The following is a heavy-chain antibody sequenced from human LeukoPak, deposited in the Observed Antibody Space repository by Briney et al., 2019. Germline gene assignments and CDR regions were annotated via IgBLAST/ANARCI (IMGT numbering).Heavy chain of an antibody. CDR3: ARDRARVGTMVDGFEI. CDR2: INPNSGAT. J-gene: IGHJ3*02. Sequence: LGASVKVSCKASGYTFTGQYMHWGRQAPGQGLEWMGWINPNSGATNYAQKFQGRVTMTRDTSITTAYMDLSRLISDDTAVYYCARDRARVGTMVDGFEIWGQGTVVTVSS. CDR1: GYTFTGQY. D-gene: IGHD1-1*01. V-gene: IGHV1-2*03.